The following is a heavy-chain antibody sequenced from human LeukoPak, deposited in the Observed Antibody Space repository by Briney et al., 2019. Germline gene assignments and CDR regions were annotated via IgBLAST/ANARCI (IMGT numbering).Heavy chain of an antibody. Sequence: ASVKVSCKASGYTFTSYYMHWVRQAPGRGLEWMGIINPSSGSTSYAQKFQGRVTMTRDTSTSTVYMELSSLRSEDTAVYYCARGPGTSSSSWSTLDFDYWGQGTLVTVSS. CDR1: GYTFTSYY. J-gene: IGHJ4*02. CDR2: INPSSGST. CDR3: ARGPGTSSSSWSTLDFDY. D-gene: IGHD6-13*01. V-gene: IGHV1-46*01.